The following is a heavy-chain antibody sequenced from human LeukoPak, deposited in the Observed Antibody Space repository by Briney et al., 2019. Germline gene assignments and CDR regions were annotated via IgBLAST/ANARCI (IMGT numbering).Heavy chain of an antibody. CDR3: ARVNGGYCSSTSCHYYYYYGPDV. Sequence: ASVKVSYKASGYTFTGYYMHWVRQAPGQGLEWMGWINPNSGGTNYAQKFQGRVTMTRDTSISTAYMELSRLRSDDTAVYYCARVNGGYCSSTSCHYYYYYGPDVWGQGTTVTVSS. V-gene: IGHV1-2*02. CDR1: GYTFTGYY. D-gene: IGHD2-2*01. J-gene: IGHJ6*02. CDR2: INPNSGGT.